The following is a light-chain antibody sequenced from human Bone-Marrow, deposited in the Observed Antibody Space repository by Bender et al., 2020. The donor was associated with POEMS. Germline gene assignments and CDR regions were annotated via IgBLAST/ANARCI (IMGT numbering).Light chain of an antibody. CDR2: KDT. Sequence: SYELTQSSSVSVSPGQTATITCSGDAVPDQFVYWYQQKTGQAPVVVIFKDTKRPSGIPERFSGSSSGTTVALTITGVQAEDEADYYCQSADREGTYVVFGPGTRLTVL. CDR1: AVPDQF. CDR3: QSADREGTYVV. J-gene: IGLJ1*01. V-gene: IGLV3-25*03.